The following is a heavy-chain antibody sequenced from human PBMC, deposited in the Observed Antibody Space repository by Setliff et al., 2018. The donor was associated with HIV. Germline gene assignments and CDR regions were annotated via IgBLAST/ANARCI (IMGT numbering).Heavy chain of an antibody. CDR3: ARDLTGEDAFDI. J-gene: IGHJ3*02. V-gene: IGHV1-69*10. Sequence: SVKVSCKASGGTFSSYAISWVRQAPGQGLEWMGGIIPILGIANYAQKFQGRVTITADKSTSTAYMELSSLRSEDTAVYYCARDLTGEDAFDIWDQGTMVTVSS. CDR1: GGTFSSYA. D-gene: IGHD7-27*01. CDR2: IIPILGIA.